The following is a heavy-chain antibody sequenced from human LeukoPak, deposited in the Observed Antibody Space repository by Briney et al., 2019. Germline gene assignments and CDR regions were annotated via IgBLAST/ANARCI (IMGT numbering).Heavy chain of an antibody. CDR1: GGSISSYY. D-gene: IGHD3-22*01. CDR2: IYYSGST. V-gene: IGHV4-59*01. CDR3: ARAGGYYYDSSGYYDC. Sequence: PSETLSLTCTVSGGSISSYYWSWVRQPPGKGLEWIGYIYYSGSTNYNPSLKSRVTISVDTSKNQFSLKLSSVTAADTAVYYCARAGGYYYDSSGYYDCWGQGTLVTVSS. J-gene: IGHJ4*02.